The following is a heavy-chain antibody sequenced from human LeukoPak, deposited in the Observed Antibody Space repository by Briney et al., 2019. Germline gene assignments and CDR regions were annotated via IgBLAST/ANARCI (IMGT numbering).Heavy chain of an antibody. Sequence: SVRVSCKASGGTFSSYAISWVRQAPGQGLEWMGRIIPILGIANYAQKFQGRVTITADKSTSTAYMELSSLRSEDTAVYYCARERVSSSSDYWGQGTLVTVSP. V-gene: IGHV1-69*04. CDR3: ARERVSSSSDY. CDR2: IIPILGIA. J-gene: IGHJ4*02. CDR1: GGTFSSYA. D-gene: IGHD6-6*01.